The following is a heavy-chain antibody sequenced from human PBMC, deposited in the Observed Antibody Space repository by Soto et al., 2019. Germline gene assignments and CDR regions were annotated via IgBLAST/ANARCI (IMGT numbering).Heavy chain of an antibody. J-gene: IGHJ3*02. CDR2: IYYSGST. CDR1: GGSISSSSYY. V-gene: IGHV4-39*07. CDR3: ARVWGGVLDI. D-gene: IGHD3-16*01. Sequence: NPSETLSLTCTVSGGSISSSSYYWGWIRQHPGKGLEWIGSIYYSGSTYYNQSLKSRITISVDTSKNQFSLKLSYVNAADTAVYYWARVWGGVLDIGGEGTRVTV.